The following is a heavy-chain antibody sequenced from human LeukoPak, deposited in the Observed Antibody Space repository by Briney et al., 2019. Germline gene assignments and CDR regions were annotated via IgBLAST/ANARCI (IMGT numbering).Heavy chain of an antibody. D-gene: IGHD2-21*02. CDR2: IIPILGIA. CDR3: ARGCGGDCYALDWFDP. Sequence: SVKVSCKASGGTFSSYAISWVRQAPGQGLEWMGRIIPILGIANYAQKFQGRVTITADKSTSTAYMELSSLRSEDTAVYYCARGCGGDCYALDWFDPWGQGTLVTVSS. CDR1: GGTFSSYA. J-gene: IGHJ5*02. V-gene: IGHV1-69*04.